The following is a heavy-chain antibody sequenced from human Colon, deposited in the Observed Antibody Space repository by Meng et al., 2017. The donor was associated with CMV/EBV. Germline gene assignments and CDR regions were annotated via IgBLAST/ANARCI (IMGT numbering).Heavy chain of an antibody. D-gene: IGHD5-12*01. CDR1: GFIFSSYP. J-gene: IGHJ6*02. Sequence: GESLKISCEASGFIFSSYPMHWVRQAPGKGLEWVAFIRFDGSKIYYEDSVKGRFTISRDNSKNMVYLQMNSLRAEDTAIYYCAKDPTLDIVADYYGMDVWGQGTTVTVSS. CDR2: IRFDGSKI. CDR3: AKDPTLDIVADYYGMDV. V-gene: IGHV3-30*02.